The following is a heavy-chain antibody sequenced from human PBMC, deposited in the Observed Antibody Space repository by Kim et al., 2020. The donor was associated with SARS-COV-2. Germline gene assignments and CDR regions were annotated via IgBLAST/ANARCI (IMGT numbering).Heavy chain of an antibody. Sequence: SETLSLTCTVSGGSISSGSYYWSWIRQPAGKGLEWIGRIYTSGGTNYNPSLKSRGTISVDTSKNQFSLKLSSVTAADTAVYYCARAGYDFWSGYGGFVPWGQGGLVTDSS. CDR3: ARAGYDFWSGYGGFVP. V-gene: IGHV4-61*02. CDR1: GGSISSGSYY. D-gene: IGHD3-3*01. J-gene: IGHJ5*02. CDR2: IYTSGGT.